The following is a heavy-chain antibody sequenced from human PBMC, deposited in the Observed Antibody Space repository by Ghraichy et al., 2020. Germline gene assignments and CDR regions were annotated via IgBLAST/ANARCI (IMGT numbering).Heavy chain of an antibody. CDR3: ARGSRIVLMVYAIGWFDP. CDR2: INHSGST. Sequence: SETLSLTCAVYGGSFSGYYWSWIRQPPGKGLEWIGEINHSGSTNYNPSLKSRVTISVDTSKNQFSLTLSSVTAADTAVYYCARGSRIVLMVYAIGWFDPWGQGTLVTVSS. D-gene: IGHD2-8*01. CDR1: GGSFSGYY. J-gene: IGHJ5*02. V-gene: IGHV4-34*01.